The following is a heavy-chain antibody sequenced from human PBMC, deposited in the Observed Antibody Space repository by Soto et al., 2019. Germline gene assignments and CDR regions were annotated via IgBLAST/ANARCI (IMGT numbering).Heavy chain of an antibody. D-gene: IGHD6-19*01. CDR2: INHSGST. J-gene: IGHJ5*02. Sequence: PSETLSLTCAVYGGSFSGYYWSWIRQPPGKGLEWIREINHSGSTNYNPSLKSRVTISVDTSKNQFSLKLSSVTAADTAVYYCARGQSIAVAGRRNWFDPWGQGTLVTVSS. CDR3: ARGQSIAVAGRRNWFDP. V-gene: IGHV4-34*01. CDR1: GGSFSGYY.